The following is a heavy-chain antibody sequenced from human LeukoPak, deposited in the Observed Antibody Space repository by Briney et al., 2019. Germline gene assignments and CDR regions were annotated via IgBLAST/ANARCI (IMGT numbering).Heavy chain of an antibody. CDR3: TASTDGYNSDY. Sequence: GGSLKLSCAASGFTFSGSAMHWVRQASGKGLEWVGRIRSKANSYATAYAASVKGRFTISRDDSKNTAYLQMNSLKTEDTAVYYCTASTDGYNSDYWGQGTLVIVSS. CDR1: GFTFSGSA. V-gene: IGHV3-73*01. CDR2: IRSKANSYAT. J-gene: IGHJ4*02. D-gene: IGHD5-24*01.